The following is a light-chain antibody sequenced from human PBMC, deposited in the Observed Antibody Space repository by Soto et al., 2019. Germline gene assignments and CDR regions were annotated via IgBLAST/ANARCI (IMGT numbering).Light chain of an antibody. V-gene: IGKV1-5*03. J-gene: IGKJ1*01. CDR3: QQYKSFWT. Sequence: DIEMTQSPPTLSASVGDRVTITCRASQTVSNWLAWYHQKPGEAPKVLIYKASALESGVPSRFSGSGSGTEITRNTSSLQPDDFATYYCQQYKSFWTFGQGTKVELK. CDR2: KAS. CDR1: QTVSNW.